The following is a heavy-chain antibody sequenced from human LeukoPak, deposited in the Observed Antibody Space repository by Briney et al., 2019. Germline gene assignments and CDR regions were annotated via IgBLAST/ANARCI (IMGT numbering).Heavy chain of an antibody. Sequence: SVKVSCKASGGTFSSYAISWVRQAPGQGLEWMGGIIPIFGTANCAQKFQGRVTITADESTSTAYMELSSLRSEDTAVYYCASKEAYCSGGSCYLTASDYYYGMDVWGQGTTVTVSS. CDR3: ASKEAYCSGGSCYLTASDYYYGMDV. J-gene: IGHJ6*02. D-gene: IGHD2-15*01. V-gene: IGHV1-69*13. CDR2: IIPIFGTA. CDR1: GGTFSSYA.